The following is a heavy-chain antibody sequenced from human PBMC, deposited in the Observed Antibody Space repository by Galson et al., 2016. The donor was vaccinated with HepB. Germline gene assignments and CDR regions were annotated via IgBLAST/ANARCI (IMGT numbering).Heavy chain of an antibody. Sequence: SLRLSCAASGFTFSNYAMHWVRQAPGKGLEWVAVIWYDGSNTYYGDSVKGRFTISRDNSKNTLYLQVNSLRAEDTAVYYCATTKTGYSSSFSTPPMGYYYYGMDVWGQGTTVTVSS. V-gene: IGHV3-33*01. CDR1: GFTFSNYA. CDR3: ATTKTGYSSSFSTPPMGYYYYGMDV. CDR2: IWYDGSNT. D-gene: IGHD6-13*01. J-gene: IGHJ6*02.